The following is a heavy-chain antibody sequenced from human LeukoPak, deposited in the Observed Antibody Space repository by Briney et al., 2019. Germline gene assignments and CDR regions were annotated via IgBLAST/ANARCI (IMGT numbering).Heavy chain of an antibody. CDR3: VRFLGRITISGVVPYGMDV. CDR1: GFTVSSNY. D-gene: IGHD3-3*01. Sequence: PGGSLRLSCAASGFTVSSNYMTWVRQAPGKGLEWVSLIYSAGGTYYTDSVKGRLTISSHSSKNTQYLQLNNLRGEDTPVYYCVRFLGRITISGVVPYGMDVWGQGSTV. J-gene: IGHJ6*02. V-gene: IGHV3-53*04. CDR2: IYSAGGT.